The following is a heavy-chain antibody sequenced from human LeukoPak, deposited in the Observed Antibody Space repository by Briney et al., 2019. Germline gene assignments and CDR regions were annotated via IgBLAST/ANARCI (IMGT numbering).Heavy chain of an antibody. Sequence: GGSLRLSCAASGFTFSSYAMHWVRQAPGKGLEWVAVISYDGSNKYYVDSVKGRFTISRDNSKNTLYLQMNSLRAEDTAVYYCAREFGGYYHYYGMDVWGQGTTVTVSS. CDR2: ISYDGSNK. V-gene: IGHV3-30-3*01. J-gene: IGHJ6*02. D-gene: IGHD3-10*01. CDR3: AREFGGYYHYYGMDV. CDR1: GFTFSSYA.